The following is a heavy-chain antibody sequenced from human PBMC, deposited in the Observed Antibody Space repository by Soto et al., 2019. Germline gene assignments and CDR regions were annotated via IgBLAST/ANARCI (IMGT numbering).Heavy chain of an antibody. CDR1: GYTLTGYY. Sequence: ASVKVSCKDSGYTLTGYYMHWVRQAHGQGLEWMGWINPNSGGTNYAQKFQGWVTMTRDTSISTAYMELSRLRSDDTAVYYCARERRAARHWFDPWGQGTLVTVSS. J-gene: IGHJ5*02. CDR2: INPNSGGT. V-gene: IGHV1-2*04. CDR3: ARERRAARHWFDP. D-gene: IGHD6-6*01.